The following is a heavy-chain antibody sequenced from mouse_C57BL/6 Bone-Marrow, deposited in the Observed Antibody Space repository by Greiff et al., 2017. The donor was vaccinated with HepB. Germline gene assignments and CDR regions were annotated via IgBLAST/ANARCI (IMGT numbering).Heavy chain of an antibody. CDR2: FHPYNDDT. D-gene: IGHD1-1*01. V-gene: IGHV1-47*01. CDR3: ARSIYYYGSSIYWYFDV. Sequence: QVQLQQSGAELVKPGASVKMSCKASGYTFTTYPIEWMKQNHGKSLEWIGNFHPYNDDTKYNEKFNGKATLTVEKSSSTVYLELSRLTSDDSAVYYCARSIYYYGSSIYWYFDVWGTGTTVTVSS. J-gene: IGHJ1*03. CDR1: GYTFTTYP.